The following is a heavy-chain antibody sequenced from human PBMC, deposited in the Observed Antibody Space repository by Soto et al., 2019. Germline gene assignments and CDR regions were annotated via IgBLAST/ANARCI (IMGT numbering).Heavy chain of an antibody. Sequence: QVQLVQSGAEVKKPGSSVKVSCKASGGTFSSYAISWVRQAPGQGLEWMGGIIPIIGTANYAQKFQGRVTITADESTGHGYLELSSLGSEDTAVYYCAGFQPPHYWFDPWGQGTLVTVSS. CDR3: AGFQPPHYWFDP. CDR1: GGTFSSYA. D-gene: IGHD3-10*01. V-gene: IGHV1-69*01. CDR2: IIPIIGTA. J-gene: IGHJ5*02.